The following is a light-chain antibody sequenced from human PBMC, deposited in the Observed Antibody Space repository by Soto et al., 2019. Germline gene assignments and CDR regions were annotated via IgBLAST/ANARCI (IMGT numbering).Light chain of an antibody. J-gene: IGKJ5*01. V-gene: IGKV3-20*01. CDR1: QSVTSNN. Sequence: EIVLTQSPGTLSLAPGARVPLSLRASQSVTSNNLAWYQQKPGQAPRLLIYGASSRATGIPDRFSGSGSGTDFTLTISRLEPEDFAVYYCQHYVSPPITFGQGTRLEI. CDR3: QHYVSPPIT. CDR2: GAS.